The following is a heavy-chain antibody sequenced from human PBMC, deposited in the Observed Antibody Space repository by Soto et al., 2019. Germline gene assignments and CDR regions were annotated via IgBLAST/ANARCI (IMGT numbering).Heavy chain of an antibody. CDR2: ISAYNGNT. V-gene: IGHV1-18*01. CDR1: GYTFTIYG. Sequence: QVQLVQSGAEVKKPGASVKVSCKAFGYTFTIYGISWVRQAPGQGLEWMGWISAYNGNTNYAQKLQGRVTMTTDTPRSKAYMELRSLRSDDTAMYYCARGYCSGGSCYSDFNYWGQGTLVTVSS. CDR3: ARGYCSGGSCYSDFNY. D-gene: IGHD2-15*01. J-gene: IGHJ4*02.